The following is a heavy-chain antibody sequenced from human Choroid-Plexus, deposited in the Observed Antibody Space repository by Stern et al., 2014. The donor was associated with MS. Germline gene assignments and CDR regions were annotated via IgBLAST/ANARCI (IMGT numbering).Heavy chain of an antibody. CDR2: VTYDGSNK. CDR3: AKDRQYLTYFFDH. V-gene: IGHV3-30*18. D-gene: IGHD2/OR15-2a*01. CDR1: GFTFGSCA. Sequence: VQLVESGGAVVQPGRPLRLSCVASGFTFGSCAIHWVRQAPRKGLDRVAGVTYDGSNKYYANSVKGRFTISRDNSQNTLYMQMSSLRPEDTAVYYCAKDRQYLTYFFDHWGQGSLVTVSS. J-gene: IGHJ5*02.